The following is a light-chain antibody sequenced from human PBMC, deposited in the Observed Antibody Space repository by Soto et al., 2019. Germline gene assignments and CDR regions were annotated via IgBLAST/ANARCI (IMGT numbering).Light chain of an antibody. CDR1: QAIGKE. V-gene: IGKV1-6*01. Sequence: AIQMTQSPPSLSASVGDRVIITCRARQAIGKELGWYQQTPGKAPKVLIYGASILQGGVPSRFSGSGSGTDFTLTISSLQPEDFATYYCQQDYNYPLTFGGGTKVESK. J-gene: IGKJ4*01. CDR2: GAS. CDR3: QQDYNYPLT.